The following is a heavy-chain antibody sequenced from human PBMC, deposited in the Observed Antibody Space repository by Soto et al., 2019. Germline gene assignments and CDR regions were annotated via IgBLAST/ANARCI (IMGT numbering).Heavy chain of an antibody. D-gene: IGHD2-21*02. V-gene: IGHV4-59*01. Sequence: SETLSLTCTVSGGSISGYYWSWIRQPPGKGLEWIGYMYKTGSTVYNPSFKSRVTISVDTFKNQFSLKLNSVTAADTAVYYCARDLWGYCGTDCYPLDVWGQGTTVTVSS. J-gene: IGHJ6*02. CDR1: GGSISGYY. CDR2: MYKTGST. CDR3: ARDLWGYCGTDCYPLDV.